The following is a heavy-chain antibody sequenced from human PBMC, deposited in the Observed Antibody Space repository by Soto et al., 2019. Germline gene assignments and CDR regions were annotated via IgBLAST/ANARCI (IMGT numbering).Heavy chain of an antibody. J-gene: IGHJ3*02. CDR3: ARGIERWLVRGDAFDI. CDR2: MNPNSGNT. V-gene: IGHV1-8*01. CDR1: GYTITSYD. D-gene: IGHD6-19*01. Sequence: QVQLVQSGAEVKKPGASVKVSCKASGYTITSYDINWVRQATGQGLEWMGWMNPNSGNTGYAQKFQGRVTMTRNTSISTAYMELSSLRSEDTAVYYCARGIERWLVRGDAFDIWGQGTMSPSLQ.